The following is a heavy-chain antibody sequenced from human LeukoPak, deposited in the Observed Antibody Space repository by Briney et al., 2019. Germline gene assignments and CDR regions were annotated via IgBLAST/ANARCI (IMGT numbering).Heavy chain of an antibody. J-gene: IGHJ4*02. Sequence: ASVKVSCKASGYTFTGYYMHWVRQAPGQGLEWMGWISAYNGSTNYAQKLQGRVTMTTDTSTSTAYMELRSLRSDDTAVYYCARELIRYDSSGYGSDYWGQGTLVTVSS. CDR3: ARELIRYDSSGYGSDY. D-gene: IGHD3-22*01. CDR2: ISAYNGST. V-gene: IGHV1-18*04. CDR1: GYTFTGYY.